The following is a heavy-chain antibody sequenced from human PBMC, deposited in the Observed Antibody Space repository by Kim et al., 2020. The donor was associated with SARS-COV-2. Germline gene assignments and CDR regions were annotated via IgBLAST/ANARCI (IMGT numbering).Heavy chain of an antibody. CDR3: AHSPRAGIAVAGTGYDY. D-gene: IGHD6-19*01. J-gene: IGHJ4*02. V-gene: IGHV2-5*01. CDR2: IYWNADK. Sequence: SGPTLVKPTQTLTLTCTFSGFSLSTSGVGVGWIRQPPGKALEWLPLIYWNADKLYSPSLKSRLTITKETSKNQVVLTMTNMDPVDTATYYGAHSPRAGIAVAGTGYDYWGQGTLVTVSS. CDR1: GFSLSTSGVG.